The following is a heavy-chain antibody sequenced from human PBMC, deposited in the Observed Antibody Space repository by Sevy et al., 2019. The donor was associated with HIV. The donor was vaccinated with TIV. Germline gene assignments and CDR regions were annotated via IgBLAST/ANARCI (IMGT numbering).Heavy chain of an antibody. V-gene: IGHV3-7*01. CDR1: GFTFDTYW. CDR3: ARRSFDV. CDR2: IRQDGGEI. Sequence: QLGGPLRLSCAASGFTFDTYWMQWVRQAPGKGLEWVANIRQDGGEIYYSDSVKGRFTISRDNAKESLFLQMTNLKVEDSGIYYCARRSFDVWGQGVLVTVSS. J-gene: IGHJ4*02.